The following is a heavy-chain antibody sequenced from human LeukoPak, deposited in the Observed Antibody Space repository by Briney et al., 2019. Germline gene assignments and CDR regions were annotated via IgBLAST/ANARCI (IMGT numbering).Heavy chain of an antibody. D-gene: IGHD3-9*01. Sequence: GASVKVSCKASGYTFTSYGISWVRRAPGQGLEWMGWISAYNGNTNYAQKLQGRVTMTTDTSTSTAYMELRSLRSDDTAVYYCARMILLLGDVLTVPPRGFDYWGQGTLVTVSS. CDR1: GYTFTSYG. V-gene: IGHV1-18*01. CDR2: ISAYNGNT. CDR3: ARMILLLGDVLTVPPRGFDY. J-gene: IGHJ4*02.